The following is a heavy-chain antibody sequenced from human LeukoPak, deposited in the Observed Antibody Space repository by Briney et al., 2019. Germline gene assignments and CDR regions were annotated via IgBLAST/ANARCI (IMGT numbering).Heavy chain of an antibody. CDR2: ISSSGSTI. V-gene: IGHV3-48*03. CDR1: GFTFSSYE. J-gene: IGHJ4*02. Sequence: GGSLRLSCAASGFTFSSYEMNWVRQAPGRGLEWVSYISSSGSTIYYADSVKGRFTISRDNAKNSLYPQMNSLTAEDTAVYYCARDPGTRIDYWGQGTLVTVSS. CDR3: ARDPGTRIDY.